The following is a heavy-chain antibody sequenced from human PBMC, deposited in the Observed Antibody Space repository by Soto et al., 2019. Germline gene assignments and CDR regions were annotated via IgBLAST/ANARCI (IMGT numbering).Heavy chain of an antibody. CDR1: GFTFSSYA. V-gene: IGHV3-30-3*01. CDR3: ARSPPESITMVRGVIGWFDP. D-gene: IGHD3-10*01. Sequence: GGSLRLSYAASGFTFSSYAMHWVRQAPGKGLEWVAVISYDGSNKYYADSVKGRFTISRDNSKNTLYLQMNSLRAEDTAVYYCARSPPESITMVRGVIGWFDPWGQGTLVTVSS. J-gene: IGHJ5*02. CDR2: ISYDGSNK.